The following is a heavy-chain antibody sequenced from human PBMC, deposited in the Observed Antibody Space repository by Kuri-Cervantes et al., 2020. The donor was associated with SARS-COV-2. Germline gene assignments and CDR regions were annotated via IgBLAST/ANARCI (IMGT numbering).Heavy chain of an antibody. CDR1: GFTFGDYA. CDR3: TSHDFWSGIFFDY. CDR2: IRSKAYGGTT. J-gene: IGHJ4*02. Sequence: GGSLRLSCTASGFTFGDYAMSWVRQAPGKGLEWVGFIRSKAYGGTTEYAASVKGRFTISRDDSKSIAYLQMNSLKTEDTAVYYCTSHDFWSGIFFDYWGQGTLVTDSS. V-gene: IGHV3-49*04. D-gene: IGHD3-3*01.